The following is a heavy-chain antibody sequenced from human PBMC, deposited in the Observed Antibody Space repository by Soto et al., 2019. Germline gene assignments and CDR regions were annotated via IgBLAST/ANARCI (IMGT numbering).Heavy chain of an antibody. J-gene: IGHJ4*02. V-gene: IGHV4-4*07. CDR1: GGSMSCNY. Sequence: SETLSLTYTVSGGSMSCNYWGWIRQSAGKGLEWIGRIYTSGTTNYNPSIKSRVTMSVDTSKNRFSLKLTSVTAADTAVYYCARDQRLDSYSSPLYLYFDSWGQGSLVTVSS. CDR2: IYTSGTT. CDR3: ARDQRLDSYSSPLYLYFDS. D-gene: IGHD6-19*01.